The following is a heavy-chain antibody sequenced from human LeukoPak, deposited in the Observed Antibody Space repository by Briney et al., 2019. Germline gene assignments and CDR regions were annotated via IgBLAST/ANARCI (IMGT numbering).Heavy chain of an antibody. CDR2: TCYRSKWYN. D-gene: IGHD6-13*01. CDR1: GDSVSSISAT. CDR3: ARGSSSSSWYFDN. J-gene: IGHJ4*02. V-gene: IGHV6-1*01. Sequence: SQTLSLTCAISGDSVSSISATWTWIRQSPSRGLEWLGRTCYRSKWYNDYAESVESRITINPDTSKNHFSLHLNSVTPDDTAVYYCARGSSSSSWYFDNWGQGTLVTVSS.